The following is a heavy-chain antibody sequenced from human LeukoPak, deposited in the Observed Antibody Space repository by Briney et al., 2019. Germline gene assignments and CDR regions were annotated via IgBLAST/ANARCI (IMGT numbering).Heavy chain of an antibody. J-gene: IGHJ4*02. V-gene: IGHV4-38-2*02. CDR1: GYSISSAYY. CDR2: MYHSGST. Sequence: SETLSLTCSVSGYSISSAYYWGWIRQPPGKGLEWIGTMYHSGSTNYNPSLKSRVTISVDTSKNQFSLKLSAVTAADTAVYYCAKGYCRGNSCYDDRGAFDYWGQGTLVTVSS. CDR3: AKGYCRGNSCYDDRGAFDY. D-gene: IGHD2-2*01.